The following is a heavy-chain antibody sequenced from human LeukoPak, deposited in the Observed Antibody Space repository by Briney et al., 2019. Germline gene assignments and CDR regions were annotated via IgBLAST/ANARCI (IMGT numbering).Heavy chain of an antibody. V-gene: IGHV3-48*01. D-gene: IGHD3-16*01. Sequence: GGSLRLSCAASGFTFSSYEMNWVRQAPGKGLEWVSYISSLSGTINYADSVKGRFIISRDNAKNSMFLQMNSLRAEDTAVYYCVRDQGGAVSYWGQGTLVTVSS. CDR3: VRDQGGAVSY. J-gene: IGHJ4*02. CDR2: ISSLSGTI. CDR1: GFTFSSYE.